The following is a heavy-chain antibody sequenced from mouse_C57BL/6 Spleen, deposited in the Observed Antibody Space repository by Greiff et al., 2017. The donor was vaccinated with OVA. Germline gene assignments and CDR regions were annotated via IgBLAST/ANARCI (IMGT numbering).Heavy chain of an antibody. V-gene: IGHV1-64*01. Sequence: QVQLQQPGAELVKPGASVKLSCKASGYTFTSYWMHWVKQRPGQGLEWIGMIHPNRGSTNYNEKFKSKATLTVDKSSSTAYMQLSSLTSEDSAVYYCARNDWDDYFDYWGQGTTLTVSS. J-gene: IGHJ2*01. CDR1: GYTFTSYW. CDR3: ARNDWDDYFDY. D-gene: IGHD4-1*01. CDR2: IHPNRGST.